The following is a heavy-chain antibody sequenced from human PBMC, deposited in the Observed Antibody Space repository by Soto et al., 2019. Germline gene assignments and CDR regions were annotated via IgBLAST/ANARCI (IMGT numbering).Heavy chain of an antibody. J-gene: IGHJ4*02. D-gene: IGHD3-22*01. CDR1: GFTFNSYG. CDR3: AKDTYYYASRGYYVFDS. V-gene: IGHV3-30*18. CDR2: ISHDGSKT. Sequence: QVQLVESGGGVVQPGRSLRLSCAASGFTFNSYGIHWVRQAPGKGLEWVAVISHDGSKTNYADSVKGRGTISRDNSEDTVYLQMNSLRAEDTAVYYCAKDTYYYASRGYYVFDSWGQGTLVTVSS.